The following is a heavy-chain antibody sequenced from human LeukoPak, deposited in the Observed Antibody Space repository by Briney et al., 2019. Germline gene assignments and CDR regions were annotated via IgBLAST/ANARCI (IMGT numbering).Heavy chain of an antibody. D-gene: IGHD5-24*01. Sequence: SETLSLTCTVSGGSISSYYWSWIRQPPGKGLEWIGYIYYSGSTNYNPSLKSRVTISVDTSKNQFSLKLSSVTAVDTAVYYCARDRLQLQSWGQGTLVTVSS. CDR2: IYYSGST. J-gene: IGHJ5*02. CDR3: ARDRLQLQS. CDR1: GGSISSYY. V-gene: IGHV4-59*01.